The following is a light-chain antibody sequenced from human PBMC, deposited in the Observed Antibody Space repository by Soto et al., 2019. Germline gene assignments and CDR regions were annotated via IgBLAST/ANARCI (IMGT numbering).Light chain of an antibody. Sequence: EIVLTQSPGTLSLSPGERATLSCRASQSVSSSYLAWYQQKPGQAPRLLIYGASSRATGIPDRFSGSGSGTDFTLTINRLEPEDFAVYYCRQYGSSPWTFGQGTKVDIK. CDR2: GAS. CDR3: RQYGSSPWT. J-gene: IGKJ1*01. V-gene: IGKV3-20*01. CDR1: QSVSSSY.